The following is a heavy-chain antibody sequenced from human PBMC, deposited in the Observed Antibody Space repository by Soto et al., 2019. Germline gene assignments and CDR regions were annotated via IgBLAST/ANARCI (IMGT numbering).Heavy chain of an antibody. V-gene: IGHV4-34*01. CDR3: ARVLVYYYHSGGYSGYPYYGVDV. CDR2: INPSGSS. CDR1: GESFSNYY. D-gene: IGHD3-22*01. Sequence: PSETWCLSCVVYGESFSNYYWTCIRQPPGKGLEWIGEINPSGSSNYNPALKSRLTMSVDASKNQFSLKLSSVTAADTGVYYCARVLVYYYHSGGYSGYPYYGVDVWGQGTTV. J-gene: IGHJ6*02.